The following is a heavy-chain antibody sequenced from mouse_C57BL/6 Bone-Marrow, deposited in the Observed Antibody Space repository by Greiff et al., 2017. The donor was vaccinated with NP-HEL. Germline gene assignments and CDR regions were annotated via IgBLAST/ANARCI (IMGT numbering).Heavy chain of an antibody. CDR1: GYTFTDYY. V-gene: IGHV1-26*01. CDR2: INPNNGGT. Sequence: VQLQQSGPELVKPGASVKISCKASGYTFTDYYMNWVKQSHGKSLEWIGDINPNNGGTSYNQKFKGKATLTVDKSSSTAYMELRSLTSEDSAVDYCARTGRGRAWFAYWGQGTLVTVSA. CDR3: ARTGRGRAWFAY. J-gene: IGHJ3*01.